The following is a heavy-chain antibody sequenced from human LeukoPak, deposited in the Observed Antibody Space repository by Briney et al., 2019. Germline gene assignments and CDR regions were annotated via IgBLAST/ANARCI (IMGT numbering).Heavy chain of an antibody. J-gene: IGHJ5*02. Sequence: GGSLRLSCAASGFTFSSYAMSWVRQAPGKGLEWVSAISGSGGSTYYADSVEGRFTVSRDNSKNTLYLQMNSLRAEDTAVYYCAKSTVTTVVPWFDPWGQGTLVTVSS. CDR3: AKSTVTTVVPWFDP. CDR1: GFTFSSYA. CDR2: ISGSGGST. V-gene: IGHV3-23*01. D-gene: IGHD4-17*01.